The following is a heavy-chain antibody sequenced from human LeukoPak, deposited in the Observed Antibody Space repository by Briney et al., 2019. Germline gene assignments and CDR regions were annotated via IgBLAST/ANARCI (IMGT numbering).Heavy chain of an antibody. CDR1: GFTFSSYW. J-gene: IGHJ4*02. D-gene: IGHD6-19*01. Sequence: GGSLRLSCAASGFTFSSYWMSLVRQAPGKGLEWVSVIYSGGSTYYADSVKGRFTISRDNSKNTLYLQMNSLRAEDTAVYYCARDSSGWYYFDYWGQGTLVTASS. CDR3: ARDSSGWYYFDY. V-gene: IGHV3-66*01. CDR2: IYSGGST.